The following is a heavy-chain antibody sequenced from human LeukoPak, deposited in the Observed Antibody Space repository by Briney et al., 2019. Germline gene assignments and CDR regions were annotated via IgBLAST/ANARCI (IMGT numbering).Heavy chain of an antibody. V-gene: IGHV3-48*01. J-gene: IGHJ3*02. CDR2: INTNGASR. CDR3: AREGYLSGFDI. D-gene: IGHD5-18*01. Sequence: GGSLRLSCAASGFTFRSYSMNWVRQAPGKGLEWVSYINTNGASRSYTDSLKGRVTISRDNAKNSLFLQMSSLRAEDTAIYYCAREGYLSGFDIWGQGTMVTVSS. CDR1: GFTFRSYS.